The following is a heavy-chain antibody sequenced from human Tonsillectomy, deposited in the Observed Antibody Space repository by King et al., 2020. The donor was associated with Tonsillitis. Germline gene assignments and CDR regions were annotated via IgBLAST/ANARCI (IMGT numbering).Heavy chain of an antibody. CDR1: GGSMSNHY. V-gene: IGHV4-59*11. CDR2: IYYSGNT. Sequence: VPLQESGPGLVKPSETLSLTCAVSGGSMSNHYWSWIRQPPGKGLEWIGYIYYSGNTKYNPSLKSRVTISMDTSKNQFSLRLSSVTAADSAVYYCAREYCNNTSCYFFDYWGQGTLVTVSS. J-gene: IGHJ4*02. D-gene: IGHD2-2*01. CDR3: AREYCNNTSCYFFDY.